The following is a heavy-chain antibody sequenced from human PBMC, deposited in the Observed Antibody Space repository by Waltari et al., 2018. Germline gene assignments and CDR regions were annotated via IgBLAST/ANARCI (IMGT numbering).Heavy chain of an antibody. Sequence: EVQLVESGGVVVQPGGSLRLSCAASGFTFDDYAMHWVRQAAGKGLGWVSLSTGDGCNTYYADSVKGRFAISRDNSKDSLYLQMYSLRAEDTAFYYCTKGAYDSSGYYLDYWGQGTLVTVSS. V-gene: IGHV3-43D*04. CDR3: TKGAYDSSGYYLDY. CDR2: STGDGCNT. D-gene: IGHD3-22*01. J-gene: IGHJ4*02. CDR1: GFTFDDYA.